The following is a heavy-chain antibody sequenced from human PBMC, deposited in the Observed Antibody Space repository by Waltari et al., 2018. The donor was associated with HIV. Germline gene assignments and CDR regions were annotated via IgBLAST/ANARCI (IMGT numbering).Heavy chain of an antibody. J-gene: IGHJ4*02. Sequence: EVQLLESGGGLVQPGGSLRLSCAASGFTFSSYAMSWVRQAPGKGLEWVSAISGSGGSTYYADSVKGRFTISRDNSKNTLYLQMNSLRAEDTAVYYCAKDRFITGTTTPTLTLDYWGQGTLVTVSS. V-gene: IGHV3-23*01. CDR3: AKDRFITGTTTPTLTLDY. CDR1: GFTFSSYA. D-gene: IGHD1-7*01. CDR2: ISGSGGST.